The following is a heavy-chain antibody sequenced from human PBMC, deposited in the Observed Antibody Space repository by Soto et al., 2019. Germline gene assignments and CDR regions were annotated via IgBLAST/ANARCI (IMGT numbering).Heavy chain of an antibody. Sequence: QVQLVESGGGVVQPGRSLRLSCAASGFTFSSYGMHWVRQAPGKGLEWVAVISYDGSNKYYADSVKGRFTISRDNSKNTLYLQMNSLRAEDTAVYYCAKDQSSSWYPVYFDYWGQGTLVTVSS. CDR2: ISYDGSNK. V-gene: IGHV3-30*18. D-gene: IGHD6-13*01. CDR1: GFTFSSYG. J-gene: IGHJ4*02. CDR3: AKDQSSSWYPVYFDY.